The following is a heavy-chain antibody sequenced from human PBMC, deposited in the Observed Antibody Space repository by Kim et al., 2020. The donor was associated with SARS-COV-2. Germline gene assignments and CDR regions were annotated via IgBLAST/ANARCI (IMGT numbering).Heavy chain of an antibody. Sequence: GGSLRLSCAASGFTFSNYAMHWVRQAPGKGLEWVAVISYDGSDKYYADSVEGRFTISRDNSKNTLYLQMNSLRAEDTAVYYCARDLTYSSSWYVNYYGMDVWGQGTTVTVSS. CDR3: ARDLTYSSSWYVNYYGMDV. J-gene: IGHJ6*02. CDR2: ISYDGSDK. CDR1: GFTFSNYA. V-gene: IGHV3-30*04. D-gene: IGHD6-13*01.